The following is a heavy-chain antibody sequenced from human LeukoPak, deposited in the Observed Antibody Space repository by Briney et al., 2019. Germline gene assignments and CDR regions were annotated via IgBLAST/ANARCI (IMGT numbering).Heavy chain of an antibody. J-gene: IGHJ5*02. Sequence: SETLSLTCAVYGGSFSGYYWSWIRQPPGKGLEWIGEINHSGSTNYNPSLKSRVTISVDTSKNQFSLKLSSVTAADTAVYYCARGRLGSRITMVRGLDPWGQGTLVTVSS. CDR3: ARGRLGSRITMVRGLDP. D-gene: IGHD3-10*01. CDR1: GGSFSGYY. CDR2: INHSGST. V-gene: IGHV4-34*01.